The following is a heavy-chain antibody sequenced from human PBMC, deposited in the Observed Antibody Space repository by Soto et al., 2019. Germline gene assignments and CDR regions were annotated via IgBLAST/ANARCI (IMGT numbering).Heavy chain of an antibody. CDR2: SFSSGGT. CDR1: GFTLDKYT. J-gene: IGHJ4*02. Sequence: GGSLRLSCAAFGFTLDKYTMGWVRQAPGKGLEWVAESFSSGGTQYADSVKGRFTISRGNSRNMVFLQMNGLSVEDTALYYCVLFLVPDGIWTIVFRGPGALVNVFS. CDR3: VLFLVPDGIWTIVF. D-gene: IGHD2-21*01. V-gene: IGHV3-23*05.